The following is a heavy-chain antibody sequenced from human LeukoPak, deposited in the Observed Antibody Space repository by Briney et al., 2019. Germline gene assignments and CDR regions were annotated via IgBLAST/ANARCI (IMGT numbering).Heavy chain of an antibody. V-gene: IGHV4-34*01. CDR1: GGSFSGYY. Sequence: PSETLSLTCAVYGGSFSGYYWSWIRQPPGKGLEWIGEINHSGSTNYNPSLKSRVTISVDTSKNQFSLKLSSVTAADTAVYHCARGRDDYGDVPLDYWGQGTLVTVSS. CDR2: INHSGST. CDR3: ARGRDDYGDVPLDY. J-gene: IGHJ4*02. D-gene: IGHD4-17*01.